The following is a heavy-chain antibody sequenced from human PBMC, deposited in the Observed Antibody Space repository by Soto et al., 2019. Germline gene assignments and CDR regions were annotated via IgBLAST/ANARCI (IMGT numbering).Heavy chain of an antibody. J-gene: IGHJ4*02. CDR3: ARGFAMVRYYFDY. CDR1: GYTFTSYA. V-gene: IGHV1-3*01. Sequence: ASVQVSCKASGYTFTSYAMHWVRQAPGQRLEWMGWINAGNGNTKYSQKFQGRVTITRDTSASKAYMELSSLRSEDTAVYYCARGFAMVRYYFDYWGQGTLVTVSS. D-gene: IGHD5-18*01. CDR2: INAGNGNT.